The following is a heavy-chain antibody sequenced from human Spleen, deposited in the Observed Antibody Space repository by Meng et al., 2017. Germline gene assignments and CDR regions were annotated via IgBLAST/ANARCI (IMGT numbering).Heavy chain of an antibody. Sequence: ASVKVSCKASGYTFTSYGISWVRQAPGQGREGMGWISAYNGNTNYAQKPQGRVTMTTDTSTTTAYMELNSLRSEDPAVDYCATAPLRTMVRGQHLWLDPWREGTLLSVSS. CDR2: ISAYNGNT. CDR1: GYTFTSYG. J-gene: IGHJ5*02. CDR3: ATAPLRTMVRGQHLWLDP. V-gene: IGHV1-18*01. D-gene: IGHD3-10*01.